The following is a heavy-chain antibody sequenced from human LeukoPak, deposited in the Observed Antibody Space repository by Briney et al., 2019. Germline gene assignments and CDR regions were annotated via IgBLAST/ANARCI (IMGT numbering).Heavy chain of an antibody. Sequence: GSLRLSCAASGFTFSSYSMNWVRQAPGKGLEWVSSISSSSSYIYYADSVKGRFTISRDNAKNSLYLQMNSLRAEDTAVYYCAREIQWDKIDYWGQGTLVTVSS. CDR2: ISSSSSYI. CDR1: GFTFSSYS. V-gene: IGHV3-21*01. J-gene: IGHJ4*02. D-gene: IGHD1-26*01. CDR3: AREIQWDKIDY.